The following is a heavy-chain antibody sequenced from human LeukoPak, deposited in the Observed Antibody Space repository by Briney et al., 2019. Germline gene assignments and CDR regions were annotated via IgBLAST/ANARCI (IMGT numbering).Heavy chain of an antibody. D-gene: IGHD2-2*01. CDR1: GGTFSSYA. J-gene: IGHJ4*02. V-gene: IGHV1-69*04. CDR3: ARDRVQPPQCYFDY. Sequence: ASVKVSCKASGGTFSSYAINWVRQAPGQGLEWMGRIIPILGIANYAQKFQGRVTITADKSTSTAYMELSSLRSEDTAVYYCARDRVQPPQCYFDYWGQGTLVTVSS. CDR2: IIPILGIA.